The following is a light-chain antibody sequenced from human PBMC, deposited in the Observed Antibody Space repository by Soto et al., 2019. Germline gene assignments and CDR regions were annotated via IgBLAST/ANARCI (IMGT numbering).Light chain of an antibody. CDR3: LQRSGWPWT. V-gene: IGKV3-11*01. CDR1: QSVSSY. CDR2: DAS. J-gene: IGKJ1*01. Sequence: EIVLTQSPATLSLSPGERATLSCRASQSVSSYLAWYQQKPGQAPRLLIYDASNRATDIPARFSGSGSGTDFXLTISSLEPEDFAVYYCLQRSGWPWTFGQGTKVEIK.